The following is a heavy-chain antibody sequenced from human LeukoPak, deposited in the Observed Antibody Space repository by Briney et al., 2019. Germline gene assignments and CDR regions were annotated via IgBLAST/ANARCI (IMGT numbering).Heavy chain of an antibody. J-gene: IGHJ3*02. CDR3: AKGWSGYIWFPFDM. CDR2: MSGTGGTT. Sequence: GGSLRLSCAASGFTFSSYGMHWVRQAPGKGLEWVAVMSGTGGTTHSADSVQGRFTISRDNSQNMLYLQMENLRAEDTARYYCAKGWSGYIWFPFDMWGQGTMVIVSS. V-gene: IGHV3-23*01. D-gene: IGHD3-3*01. CDR1: GFTFSSYG.